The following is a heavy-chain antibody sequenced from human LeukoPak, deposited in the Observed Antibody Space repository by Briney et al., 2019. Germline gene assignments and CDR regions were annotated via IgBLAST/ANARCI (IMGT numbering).Heavy chain of an antibody. CDR2: IYPGDSDT. D-gene: IGHD3-16*01. J-gene: IGHJ3*02. CDR3: ARGVWGKNYVLDN. V-gene: IGHV5-51*01. Sequence: PGESLGISCKGSGYSFTTYWIGWVRQMPGKGLEWMGIIYPGDSDTRYGPSFPWQVTISADKSISTAYLQWSSLKASDTAMYYCARGVWGKNYVLDNWGLVRLITVSS. CDR1: GYSFTTYW.